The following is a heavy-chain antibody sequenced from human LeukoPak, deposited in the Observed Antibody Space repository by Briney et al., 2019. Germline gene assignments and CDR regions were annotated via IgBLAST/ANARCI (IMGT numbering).Heavy chain of an antibody. CDR3: ARHYGP. Sequence: SETLSLTCTVSGGSIRSSYYYWGWIRQPPGKGLEWIGSIYDSGSTYYNPSLKSRVTISVDTSKIQFSLKLNSVTAADTAEYYCARHYGPWGQGTLVTVSS. CDR2: IYDSGST. J-gene: IGHJ5*02. CDR1: GGSIRSSYYY. V-gene: IGHV4-39*01. D-gene: IGHD3-10*01.